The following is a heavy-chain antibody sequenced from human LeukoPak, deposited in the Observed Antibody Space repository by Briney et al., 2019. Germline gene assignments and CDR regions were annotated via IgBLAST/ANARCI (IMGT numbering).Heavy chain of an antibody. J-gene: IGHJ5*02. CDR2: MYLSGTT. Sequence: SETLSLTCTVSGDSINSLDLWSWVRQPPGKGLEWIGEMYLSGTTHSNPSVKSRVTISIDKSKNQFFLNLSSVTAADTAVYYCARKSPASGSYSRFDPWGQGTLVTVSS. CDR3: ARKSPASGSYSRFDP. D-gene: IGHD3-10*01. V-gene: IGHV4-4*02. CDR1: GDSINSLDL.